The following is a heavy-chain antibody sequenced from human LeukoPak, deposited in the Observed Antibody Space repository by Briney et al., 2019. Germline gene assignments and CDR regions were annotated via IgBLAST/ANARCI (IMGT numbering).Heavy chain of an antibody. D-gene: IGHD2-15*01. CDR1: GGSISSYY. V-gene: IGHV4-59*01. Sequence: PSETLSLTCTVSGGSISSYYWSWIRQPPGKGLEWIGYIYYSGSTNYNPSLKSRVTISVDTSKNQFSLKLSSVTAADTAVYYCARDKGYCSGGSCFRVIDYWGQGTLVTVSS. CDR2: IYYSGST. J-gene: IGHJ4*02. CDR3: ARDKGYCSGGSCFRVIDY.